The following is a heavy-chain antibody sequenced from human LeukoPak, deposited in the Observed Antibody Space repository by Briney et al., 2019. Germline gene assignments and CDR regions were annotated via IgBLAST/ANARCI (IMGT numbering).Heavy chain of an antibody. V-gene: IGHV4-34*01. CDR3: ASGSYRPPFDY. J-gene: IGHJ4*02. D-gene: IGHD3-16*02. Sequence: SETLSLTCAVYGGSFSGYYWSWIRQPPGKGLEWIGEINHSGSTNYNPSLKSRVTISVDTSKNQFTLKLSSVTAADTAVYYCASGSYRPPFDYWGQGTLVTVSS. CDR2: INHSGST. CDR1: GGSFSGYY.